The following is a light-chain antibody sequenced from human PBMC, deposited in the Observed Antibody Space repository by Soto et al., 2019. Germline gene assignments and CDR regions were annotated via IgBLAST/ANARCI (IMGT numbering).Light chain of an antibody. V-gene: IGKV3-20*01. Sequence: EIVLTQSPGTLSLSPGERATLSCRASQSFSSSYLAWYQQKPGQAPRLLIYGASSRVTGIPDRFSGSGSGTDFTLTISRLEPEDFAVYYCQQYGTSITFGQGTRLEI. CDR3: QQYGTSIT. CDR1: QSFSSSY. CDR2: GAS. J-gene: IGKJ5*01.